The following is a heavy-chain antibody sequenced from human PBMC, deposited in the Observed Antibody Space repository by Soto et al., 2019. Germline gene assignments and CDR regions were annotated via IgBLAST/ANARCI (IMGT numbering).Heavy chain of an antibody. Sequence: EVQVLESGGDLVQPGGSLRLSCAASGFTFSTYAMSWVRQAPGKGLEWVSAILTDGSTYYADSVRGRFTISSDNSKSTLYLQMNSLRAEDTAIYYCATYLPPVYYGLDVWGQGTTVTVSS. CDR3: ATYLPPVYYGLDV. CDR2: ILTDGST. V-gene: IGHV3-23*01. CDR1: GFTFSTYA. J-gene: IGHJ6*02.